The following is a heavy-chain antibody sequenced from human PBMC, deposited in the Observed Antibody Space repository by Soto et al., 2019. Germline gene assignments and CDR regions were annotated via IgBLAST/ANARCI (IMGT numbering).Heavy chain of an antibody. Sequence: SVNVSCKPSGCTFSSYSISWVRQAPGQGLEWMGGIIPIFGTANYAQKFQGRVTITADESTSTAYMELSSLRSEDTAVYYCARGGDIQRSGYLDAFDIWGQGTMVTVSS. V-gene: IGHV1-69*13. CDR2: IIPIFGTA. J-gene: IGHJ3*02. CDR1: GCTFSSYS. D-gene: IGHD3-3*01. CDR3: ARGGDIQRSGYLDAFDI.